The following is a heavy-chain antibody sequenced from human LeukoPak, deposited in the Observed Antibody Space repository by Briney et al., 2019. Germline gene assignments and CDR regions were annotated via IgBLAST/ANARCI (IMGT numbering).Heavy chain of an antibody. V-gene: IGHV1-18*04. D-gene: IGHD6-13*01. J-gene: IGHJ5*02. CDR2: ISVSNGNT. Sequence: GASVKLSCKTSGYTFSKYGVTWVRQAPGQGLEWMGWISVSNGNTNYAQRVQGRVTMTIDSSTTAAYIELRSLRSDDTAVYYCARAVLASAGTDYFDPWGQGTLVTVS. CDR3: ARAVLASAGTDYFDP. CDR1: GYTFSKYG.